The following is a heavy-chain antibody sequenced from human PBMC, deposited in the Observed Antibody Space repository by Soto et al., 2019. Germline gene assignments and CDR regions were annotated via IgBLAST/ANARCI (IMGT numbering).Heavy chain of an antibody. CDR1: GFTFSSYS. Sequence: EEQLVESGGGLVQPGGSLRLSCAASGFTFSSYSMNWVRQAPGKGLEWVSFLSSGGTTIYYADSVKGRFTISGDKAKNSLYLQMNSLRDEDTAVYYCVISYGDYWFSLGYWGQGTPVTVSS. CDR2: LSSGGTTI. D-gene: IGHD4-17*01. J-gene: IGHJ4*02. V-gene: IGHV3-48*02. CDR3: VISYGDYWFSLGY.